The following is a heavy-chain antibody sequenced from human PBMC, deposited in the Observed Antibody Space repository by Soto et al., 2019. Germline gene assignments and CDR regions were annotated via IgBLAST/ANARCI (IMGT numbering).Heavy chain of an antibody. D-gene: IGHD2-2*01. J-gene: IGHJ6*02. CDR1: GGTFSSYA. CDR2: IIPIFGTA. Sequence: QVQLVQSGAEVKKPGSSVKVSCKASGGTFSSYAISWVRQAPGQGLEWMGGIIPIFGTANYAQKFQGRVTITADESTSTAYMELSSLRSEDTAVYYCASQTKVVPAAIAFGTAYYYYYGMDVWGQGTTVTVSS. CDR3: ASQTKVVPAAIAFGTAYYYYYGMDV. V-gene: IGHV1-69*01.